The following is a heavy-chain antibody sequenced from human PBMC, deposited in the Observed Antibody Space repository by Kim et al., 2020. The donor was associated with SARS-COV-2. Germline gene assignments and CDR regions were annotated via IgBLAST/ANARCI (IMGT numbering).Heavy chain of an antibody. D-gene: IGHD3-22*01. CDR3: ARVADSSGYYSWFDP. J-gene: IGHJ5*02. V-gene: IGHV1-18*01. Sequence: QKLQGRVTMTTDTSTSTAYMELRSLRSDDTAVYYCARVADSSGYYSWFDPWGQGTLVTVSS.